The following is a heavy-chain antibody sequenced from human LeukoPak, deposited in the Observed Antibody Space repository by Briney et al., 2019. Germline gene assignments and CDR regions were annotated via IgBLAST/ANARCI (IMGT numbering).Heavy chain of an antibody. CDR1: GFTFSSYA. Sequence: PGGSLRLSCGASGFTFSSYAMHWVRQAPGKGLEWVAVGSYDGNYKYYLDSVKGRFTISRDNSKNTLNLQMNSLRPEDTALYYCATTNHCSGGSCSSWSPDSWGQGTLVIVSS. V-gene: IGHV3-30-3*01. J-gene: IGHJ4*02. CDR2: GSYDGNYK. D-gene: IGHD2-15*01. CDR3: ATTNHCSGGSCSSWSPDS.